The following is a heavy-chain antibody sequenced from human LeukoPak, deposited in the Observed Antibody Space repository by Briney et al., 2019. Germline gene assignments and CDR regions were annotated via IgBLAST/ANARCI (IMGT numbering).Heavy chain of an antibody. CDR1: GFTFSTYS. D-gene: IGHD2/OR15-2a*01. CDR2: ISSSSYI. J-gene: IGHJ4*02. CDR3: ANERGGFRIFDY. Sequence: GGSLRLSCAASGFTFSTYSMNWVRQAPGKGLEWVSSISSSSYIYYADSVKGRFTISRDNAKNSLYLQMNSLRAEDTAVYYCANERGGFRIFDYWGQGTLVTVSS. V-gene: IGHV3-21*04.